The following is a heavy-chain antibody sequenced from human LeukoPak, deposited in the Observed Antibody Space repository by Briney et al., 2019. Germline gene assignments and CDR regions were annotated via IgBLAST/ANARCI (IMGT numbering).Heavy chain of an antibody. J-gene: IGHJ4*02. CDR3: ARAKWFGELWY. D-gene: IGHD3-10*01. CDR2: IYHSGST. Sequence: SQTLSLTCAVSGGSINSGGYSWSWIRQPPGKGLEWIGYIYHSGSTYYNPSLKSRVTISVDRSKNQFSLKLSSVTAADTAVYYCARAKWFGELWYWGQGTLVTVSS. V-gene: IGHV4-30-2*01. CDR1: GGSINSGGYS.